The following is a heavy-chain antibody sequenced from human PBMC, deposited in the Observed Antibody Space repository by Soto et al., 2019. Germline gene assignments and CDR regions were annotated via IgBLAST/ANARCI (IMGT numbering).Heavy chain of an antibody. V-gene: IGHV4-39*01. CDR2: IDYSGST. CDR3: ATRGGLTGNWFDP. D-gene: IGHD7-27*01. J-gene: IGHJ5*02. Sequence: QLQLQESGPGLVKPSETLSLTCTVSGGSISSSSYYWGWIRQPPGKGLEWIGSIDYSGSTYHNPSLQSRVTISVDTSKNQFSLKLSSVAAADTAVYYCATRGGLTGNWFDPWGQGTLVTGSS. CDR1: GGSISSSSYY.